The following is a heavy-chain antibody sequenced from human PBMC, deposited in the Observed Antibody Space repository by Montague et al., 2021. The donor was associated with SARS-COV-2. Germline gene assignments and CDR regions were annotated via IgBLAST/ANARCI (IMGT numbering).Heavy chain of an antibody. CDR1: GDSVSSYTAA. J-gene: IGHJ4*02. D-gene: IGHD2-2*02. CDR3: ASDPCYSLNWSFDY. V-gene: IGHV6-1*01. Sequence: CAISGDSVSSYTAAWNWIRQSRPRALEWLGRTYYRSKWYYDYAVSVKSRMTSSPDTSKNQFSLQLSSVTPEDRAVYYCASDPCYSLNWSFDYWGQGTLVTVSS. CDR2: TYYRSKWYY.